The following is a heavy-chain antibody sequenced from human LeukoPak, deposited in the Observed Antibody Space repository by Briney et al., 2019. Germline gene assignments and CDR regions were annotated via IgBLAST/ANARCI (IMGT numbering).Heavy chain of an antibody. CDR3: AKPRGYCSSTSCYANYYYYYGMDV. V-gene: IGHV3-23*01. CDR2: ISGSGGST. Sequence: GGSLRLSCAASGFTFSSYAMSWVRQAPGKGLEWVSAISGSGGSTYYADSVKGRFTISRDNSKNTLYLQMNSLRAEDTAVYYCAKPRGYCSSTSCYANYYYYYGMDVWGKGTTGTVSA. D-gene: IGHD2-2*01. CDR1: GFTFSSYA. J-gene: IGHJ6*04.